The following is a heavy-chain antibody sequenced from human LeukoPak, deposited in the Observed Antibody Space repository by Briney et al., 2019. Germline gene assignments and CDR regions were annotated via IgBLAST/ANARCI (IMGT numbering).Heavy chain of an antibody. D-gene: IGHD3-10*01. Sequence: ASVKVSCKASGYTFTSYGISWVRQAPEQGLEWMGWISAYNGNTNYAQKLQGRVTMTTDTSTSTAYMELRSLRSDDTAVYYCARDRGYYGSGSHPSWFDPWGQGTLVTVSS. J-gene: IGHJ5*02. CDR1: GYTFTSYG. CDR3: ARDRGYYGSGSHPSWFDP. CDR2: ISAYNGNT. V-gene: IGHV1-18*04.